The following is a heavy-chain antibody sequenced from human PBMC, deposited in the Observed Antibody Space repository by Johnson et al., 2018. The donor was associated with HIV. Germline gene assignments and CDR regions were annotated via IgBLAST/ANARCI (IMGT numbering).Heavy chain of an antibody. CDR1: GFTFSRYW. CDR3: ARVGSSWGRDAFDI. D-gene: IGHD6-13*01. Sequence: VQLVESGGGLVQPGGSLRLSCVASGFTFSRYWMHWVRQAPGKGLVWVSHFNTDGSSTRYADSVKGRFTISRDNAKNTLYLQMNSLSAEDTAVYYCARVGSSWGRDAFDIWGQGTMVTVSS. J-gene: IGHJ3*02. V-gene: IGHV3-74*02. CDR2: FNTDGSST.